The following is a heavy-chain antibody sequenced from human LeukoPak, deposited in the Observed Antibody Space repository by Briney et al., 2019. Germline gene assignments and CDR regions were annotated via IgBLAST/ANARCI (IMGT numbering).Heavy chain of an antibody. CDR2: IDSSSSTI. V-gene: IGHV3-48*04. D-gene: IGHD3-10*01. J-gene: IGHJ4*02. Sequence: GGSLRLSCEASGFIFSDYNMNWVRQAPGKGLEWLSYIDSSSSTIYYADSVKGRFAISRDNAKNSLYLQMNSLRAEDTAVYYCARGSITMVRGVTLYYFEYWGQGTLVTVSS. CDR3: ARGSITMVRGVTLYYFEY. CDR1: GFIFSDYN.